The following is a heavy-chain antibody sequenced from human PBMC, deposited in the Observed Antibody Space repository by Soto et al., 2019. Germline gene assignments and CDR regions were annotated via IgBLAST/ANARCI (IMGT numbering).Heavy chain of an antibody. D-gene: IGHD6-13*01. CDR3: ARSSYSIRNWFDP. J-gene: IGHJ5*02. CDR2: IYYSGST. V-gene: IGHV4-59*08. CDR1: GGSISSYY. Sequence: SETLSLTCTVSGGSISSYYWSWIRQPPGKGLEWIGYIYYSGSTNYNPSLKSRVTISVDTSKNQFSLKLSSVTAEDTAVYYCARSSYSIRNWFDPWGQGTLVTVSS.